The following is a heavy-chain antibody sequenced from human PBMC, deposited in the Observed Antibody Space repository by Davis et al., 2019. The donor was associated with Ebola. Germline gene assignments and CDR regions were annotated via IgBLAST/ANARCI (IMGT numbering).Heavy chain of an antibody. CDR2: IYDSGRT. Sequence: PSETLSLTCSFSDGSISSHYLNWIRQPPGKGLEWVGIIYDSGRTNYNPSLKSRVTISGDTSKNQFFLKLNSVTAADTAVYYCARFGFGAFWGQGILVTVSS. J-gene: IGHJ4*02. CDR3: ARFGFGAF. D-gene: IGHD3-3*01. CDR1: DGSISSHY. V-gene: IGHV4-59*11.